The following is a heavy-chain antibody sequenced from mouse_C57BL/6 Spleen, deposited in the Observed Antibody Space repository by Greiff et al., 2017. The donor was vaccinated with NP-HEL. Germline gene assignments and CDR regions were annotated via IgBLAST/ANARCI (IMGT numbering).Heavy chain of an antibody. D-gene: IGHD1-1*01. CDR3: TRLATTVVAPFDY. CDR1: GYTFTSYW. Sequence: VQLQQSGTVLARPGASVKMSCKTSGYTFTSYWMHWVKQRPGQGLEWIGAIYPGNSDTSYNQKFKGKAKLTAVTSASTAYMELSSLTNEDSAVYYCTRLATTVVAPFDYWGQGTTLTVSS. CDR2: IYPGNSDT. V-gene: IGHV1-5*01. J-gene: IGHJ2*01.